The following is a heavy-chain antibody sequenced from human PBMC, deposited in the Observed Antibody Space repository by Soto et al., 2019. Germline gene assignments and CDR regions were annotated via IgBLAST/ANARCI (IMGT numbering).Heavy chain of an antibody. CDR1: GFSLSTSGVG. J-gene: IGHJ4*02. CDR3: AHEIVGATHFDY. Sequence: SGPTLVNPTQTLTLTCTFSGFSLSTSGVGVGWIRQPPGKALEWLALIYWNDDKRYSPSLKSRLTITKDTSKNQVVLTMTNMDPVDTATYYCAHEIVGATHFDYWGQGTLVTAPQ. D-gene: IGHD1-26*01. V-gene: IGHV2-5*01. CDR2: IYWNDDK.